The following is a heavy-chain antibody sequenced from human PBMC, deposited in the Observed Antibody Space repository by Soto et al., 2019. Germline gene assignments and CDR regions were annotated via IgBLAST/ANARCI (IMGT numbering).Heavy chain of an antibody. J-gene: IGHJ6*02. Sequence: ETLSLTCTVSGGSISSYYWSWIRQPPGKGLEWIGDIYYSGSTNYNPSLKSRVTISVDTSKNQLSLKLSSVTAADTAVYYCARDLHYGMDVCGQGTSVTVSS. V-gene: IGHV4-59*12. D-gene: IGHD4-4*01. CDR3: ARDLHYGMDV. CDR2: IYYSGST. CDR1: GGSISSYY.